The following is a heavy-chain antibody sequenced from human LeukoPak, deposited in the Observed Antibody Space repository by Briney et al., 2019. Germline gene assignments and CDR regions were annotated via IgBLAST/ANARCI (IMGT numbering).Heavy chain of an antibody. Sequence: GGSLRPSCAASEFTVSSSYMSLVRQAPGKGLEWVSVIDSGGGTYYADSVKGRFTISRDNSKNTLYLQMNSLRAEDTAVYYCARDRWFDPWGQGTLVTVSS. CDR1: EFTVSSSY. J-gene: IGHJ5*02. V-gene: IGHV3-66*02. CDR2: IDSGGGT. CDR3: ARDRWFDP.